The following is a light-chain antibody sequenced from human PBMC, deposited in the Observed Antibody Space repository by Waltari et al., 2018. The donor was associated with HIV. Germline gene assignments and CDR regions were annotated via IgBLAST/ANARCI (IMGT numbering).Light chain of an antibody. J-gene: IGLJ1*01. CDR3: CSYASSSTYV. CDR2: EFN. Sequence: QSALTQPASLSGSPGHAVIMPCTLPSSVPGNYNLFSWYQQHPGRAPKLMIYEFNKRPSGVSNRFSGSKSGNTASLTISGLQADDEADYYCCSYASSSTYVFATGTKVTVL. CDR1: SSVPGNYNL. V-gene: IGLV2-23*02.